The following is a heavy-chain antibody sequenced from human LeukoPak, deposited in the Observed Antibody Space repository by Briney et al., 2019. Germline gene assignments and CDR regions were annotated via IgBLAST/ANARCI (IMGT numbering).Heavy chain of an antibody. J-gene: IGHJ4*02. CDR3: ARAGTVFAVAYFDY. D-gene: IGHD3-3*01. CDR1: GDSISSGSYY. V-gene: IGHV4-61*09. CDR2: IYTSGST. Sequence: SETLSLTCTVSGDSISSGSYYWSWIRQPAGKGLEWIGHIYTSGSTNYNPSLKSRVTISIATSKTQFSLRLSSVTAADTAVYFCARAGTVFAVAYFDYWGQGTLVTVSS.